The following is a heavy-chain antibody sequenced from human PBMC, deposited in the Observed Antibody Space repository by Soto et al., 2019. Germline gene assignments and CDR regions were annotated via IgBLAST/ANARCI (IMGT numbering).Heavy chain of an antibody. CDR2: IYYSGST. V-gene: IGHV4-59*01. J-gene: IGHJ5*02. Sequence: SETLSLTCNVSGGSISSYYWSWNRQPPGKGLEWIGYIYYSGSTNYNPSLKSRVTISVDTSNNQFSLKLSSVTAADTAVYYCAGGYCTNGVCYSWFDPWGQGTLVTVSS. D-gene: IGHD2-8*01. CDR3: AGGYCTNGVCYSWFDP. CDR1: GGSISSYY.